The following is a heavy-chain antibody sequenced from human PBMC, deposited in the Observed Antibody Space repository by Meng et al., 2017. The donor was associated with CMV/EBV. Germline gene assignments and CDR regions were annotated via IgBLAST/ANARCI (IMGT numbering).Heavy chain of an antibody. V-gene: IGHV4-38-2*02. Sequence: GSLRLSCTVSGYSISSGYYWGWIRQPPGKGLEWIGSIYHSGSTYYNPSLKSRVTISVDTSKNQFYLKLSSVTAADTAVYYCARGTPGPWELLIEYYFDYWGQGTLVTVSS. CDR2: IYHSGST. D-gene: IGHD1-26*01. J-gene: IGHJ4*02. CDR3: ARGTPGPWELLIEYYFDY. CDR1: GYSISSGYY.